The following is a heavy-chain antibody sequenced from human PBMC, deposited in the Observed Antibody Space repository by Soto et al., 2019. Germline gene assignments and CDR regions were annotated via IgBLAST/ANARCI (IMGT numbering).Heavy chain of an antibody. Sequence: PGGSLRLSCAASGFTFSNAWMNWVRQAPGKGLEWVGRIKGKTDGGTTDYAAPVKGRFTISRDDSKNTLYLQMNSLKTEDTAVYYCTTSYSSSYYYYGMDVWGQGTTVTVSS. J-gene: IGHJ6*02. D-gene: IGHD6-13*01. V-gene: IGHV3-15*07. CDR3: TTSYSSSYYYYGMDV. CDR2: IKGKTDGGTT. CDR1: GFTFSNAW.